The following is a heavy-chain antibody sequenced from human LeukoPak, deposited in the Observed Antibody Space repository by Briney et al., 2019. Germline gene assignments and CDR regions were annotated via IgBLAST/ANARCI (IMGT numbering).Heavy chain of an antibody. J-gene: IGHJ4*02. V-gene: IGHV3-33*01. D-gene: IGHD6-19*01. Sequence: GGSLRLSCAASGFTFSSYGMHWVRQAPGKGLEWVAVIWYDGSNKYYADSVKGRFTISRDNSKNTLYLQMNSLRAEDTAVYYCARDRDEQWPLDYWGRGTLVTVSS. CDR2: IWYDGSNK. CDR1: GFTFSSYG. CDR3: ARDRDEQWPLDY.